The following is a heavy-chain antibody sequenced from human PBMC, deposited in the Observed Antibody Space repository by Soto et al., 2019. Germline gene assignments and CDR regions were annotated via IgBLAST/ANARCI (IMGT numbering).Heavy chain of an antibody. J-gene: IGHJ6*02. CDR2: TYYRSKWYN. V-gene: IGHV6-1*01. Sequence: SQTLSLTCAISGDSVSSNSAAWNWIRQSPSRGLEWLGRTYYRSKWYNDYAVSVKSRITISPDTSKNQFSLQLNSVTPEDTAVYYCARKLRYCSSTSCSYYGMDVWGQGTTVTVSS. CDR1: GDSVSSNSAA. D-gene: IGHD2-2*01. CDR3: ARKLRYCSSTSCSYYGMDV.